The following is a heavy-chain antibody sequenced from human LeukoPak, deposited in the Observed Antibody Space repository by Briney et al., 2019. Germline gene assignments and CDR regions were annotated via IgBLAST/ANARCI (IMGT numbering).Heavy chain of an antibody. Sequence: SGPTLVKPTQTLTLTCTFSGLSLSTSGGGVGWIRQPPGKALEWLALIYWDDDKRYRPSLKSRLTITKDTSKNQVVLTMTNMDPVDTATYYCAHTFAKDCYYYYMDVWGKGTTVTVSS. CDR2: IYWDDDK. V-gene: IGHV2-5*02. CDR1: GLSLSTSGGG. J-gene: IGHJ6*03. CDR3: AHTFAKDCYYYYMDV. D-gene: IGHD2-21*01.